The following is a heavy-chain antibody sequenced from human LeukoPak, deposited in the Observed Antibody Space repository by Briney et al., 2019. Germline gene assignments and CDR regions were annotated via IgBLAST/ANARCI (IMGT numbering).Heavy chain of an antibody. CDR1: GFTFSSYG. J-gene: IGHJ4*02. Sequence: GGSLRLSCAASGFTFSSYGMHWVRQAPGKGLEWVAFIRHDGSNKYYAESVKGRFTISRDNSKNTLYLQMNSLRAEDTAIYYCAKVVTLAGTQYWGQGTLVTVSS. CDR2: IRHDGSNK. CDR3: AKVVTLAGTQY. V-gene: IGHV3-30*02. D-gene: IGHD1/OR15-1a*01.